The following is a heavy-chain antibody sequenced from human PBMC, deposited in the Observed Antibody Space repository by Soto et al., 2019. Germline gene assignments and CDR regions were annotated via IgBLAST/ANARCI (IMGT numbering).Heavy chain of an antibody. CDR3: ARGFNYDSSGYAEYFQH. CDR2: IYSGGST. D-gene: IGHD3-22*01. J-gene: IGHJ1*01. CDR1: GFTVSSNY. Sequence: GGSLRLSCAASGFTVSSNYMSWVRQAPGKGLEWVSVIYSGGSTYYADSVKGRFTISRDNSKNTLYLQMNSLRAEDTAVYYCARGFNYDSSGYAEYFQHWGQGTLVTVSS. V-gene: IGHV3-53*01.